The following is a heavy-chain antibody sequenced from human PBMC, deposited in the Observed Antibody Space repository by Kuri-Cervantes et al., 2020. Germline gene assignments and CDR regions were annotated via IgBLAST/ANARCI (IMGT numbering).Heavy chain of an antibody. CDR1: GFTFSSYD. J-gene: IGHJ6*03. D-gene: IGHD3-3*01. V-gene: IGHV3-13*01. Sequence: GGSLRLSCAASGFTFSSYDMHWVRQATGKGLEWVSAIGTAGDTYYPGSVKGRFTISRDNAKNSLYLQMNSLRAEDTAVYYCARDGGLRFLEWSQSVDYYMDVWGKGTTVTVSS. CDR3: ARDGGLRFLEWSQSVDYYMDV. CDR2: IGTAGDT.